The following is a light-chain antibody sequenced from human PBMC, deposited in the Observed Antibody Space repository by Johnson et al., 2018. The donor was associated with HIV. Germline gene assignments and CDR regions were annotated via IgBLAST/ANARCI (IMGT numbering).Light chain of an antibody. Sequence: VLTQPPSVSAAPGQRVTISCSGRGSNIGSHYVSWYQQLPGTAPKLLIFENDKRPSGIPDRFSGSKSGTSATLGITGLQAGDEADYYCGTWDNSLSIGYVFGTGTKVTVL. CDR3: GTWDNSLSIGYV. J-gene: IGLJ1*01. CDR1: GSNIGSHY. CDR2: END. V-gene: IGLV1-51*02.